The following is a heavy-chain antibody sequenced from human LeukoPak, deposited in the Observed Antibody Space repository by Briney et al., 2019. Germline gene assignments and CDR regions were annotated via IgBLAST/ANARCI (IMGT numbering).Heavy chain of an antibody. V-gene: IGHV3-48*03. CDR1: GFTFSSYE. J-gene: IGHJ4*02. Sequence: GGSLRLSCAASGFTFSSYEMNWVRQAPGKGLEWVSYISSGSSSIFYADSVKGRFTVSRDNAKNSLYLQMNSLRVEDTAVYYCARGGIAARFAYWGQGTLVTVSS. CDR3: ARGGIAARFAY. D-gene: IGHD6-6*01. CDR2: ISSGSSSI.